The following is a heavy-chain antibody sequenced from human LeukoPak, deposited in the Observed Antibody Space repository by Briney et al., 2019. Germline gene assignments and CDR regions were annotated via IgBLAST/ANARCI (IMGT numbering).Heavy chain of an antibody. V-gene: IGHV4-59*01. CDR1: GGSISSYY. J-gene: IGHJ6*03. CDR2: IYYSGTT. D-gene: IGHD3-10*01. CDR3: ARGVLLWFGDYYYYYMDV. Sequence: SETLSLTCTVSGGSISSYYWSWIRQPPGKGLEWIGYIYYSGTTNYNPSLKSRVTISLDTSKNQFSLKLSSVTAADTAVYYCARGVLLWFGDYYYYYMDVWGKGTTVTISS.